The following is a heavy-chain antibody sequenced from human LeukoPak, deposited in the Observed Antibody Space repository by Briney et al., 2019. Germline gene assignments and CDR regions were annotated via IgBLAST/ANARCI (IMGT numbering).Heavy chain of an antibody. V-gene: IGHV3-23*01. J-gene: IGHJ4*02. Sequence: GGSLRLSCAASGFTFSSYAMSWVRQAPGRGLEWVSSIGSSGYSTYYADSVKGRFTISRDNSDNSLYLQMSSLRAEDTAVYYCVKDRGGYCSSTSCSLYFDFWGQGTLVTVSS. CDR1: GFTFSSYA. CDR3: VKDRGGYCSSTSCSLYFDF. D-gene: IGHD2-2*01. CDR2: IGSSGYST.